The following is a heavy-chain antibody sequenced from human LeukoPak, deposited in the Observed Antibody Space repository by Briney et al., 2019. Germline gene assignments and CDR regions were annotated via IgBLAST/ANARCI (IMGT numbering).Heavy chain of an antibody. V-gene: IGHV3-30*01. CDR3: ARDPIGGRPDYLDL. J-gene: IGHJ4*02. CDR2: ISSDGSIT. D-gene: IGHD3-10*01. Sequence: PGGSLRLSCTASGFSLGTYAMHWVRQAPGKGFEWVAVISSDGSITIYSDSMRGRFTISRDNSKNTLYLEMKSLRGVDTALYFCARDPIGGRPDYLDLWGQGTPVTVSS. CDR1: GFSLGTYA.